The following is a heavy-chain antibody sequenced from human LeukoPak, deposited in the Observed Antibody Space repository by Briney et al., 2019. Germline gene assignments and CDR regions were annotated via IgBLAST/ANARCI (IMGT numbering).Heavy chain of an antibody. D-gene: IGHD3-9*01. CDR3: ARRYYDILTGYLYYFDY. V-gene: IGHV5-51*01. CDR2: IYPGDSDT. J-gene: IGHJ4*02. CDR1: GYSFTSYC. Sequence: GESLKISCKGSGYSFTSYCIGWVRQMPGKGLEWMGIIYPGDSDTRYSPSFQGQVTISADKSISTAYLQWSSLKASDTAMYYCARRYYDILTGYLYYFDYWGQGTLVTVSS.